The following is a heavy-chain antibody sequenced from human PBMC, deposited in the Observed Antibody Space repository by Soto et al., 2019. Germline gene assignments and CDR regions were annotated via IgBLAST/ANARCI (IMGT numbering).Heavy chain of an antibody. V-gene: IGHV3-21*01. CDR2: ISSSSSYI. D-gene: IGHD2-15*01. CDR1: GFTFSSYS. J-gene: IGHJ4*02. CDR3: ARVSGYCSGGSCRRPDDY. Sequence: EVQLVESGGGLVKPGGSLRLSCAASGFTFSSYSMNWVRQAPGKGLEWVSSISSSSSYIYYADSVKGRFTISRDNAKNSLYLQMNSLRAEDTAVYYCARVSGYCSGGSCRRPDDYWGQGTLVTVSS.